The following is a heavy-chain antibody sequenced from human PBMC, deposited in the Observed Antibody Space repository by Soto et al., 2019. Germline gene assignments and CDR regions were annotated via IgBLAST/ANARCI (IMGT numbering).Heavy chain of an antibody. Sequence: GGSLRLSCAASGFTFSSYGMHWVRQAPGKGLEWVAVIWYDGSNKYYADSVKGRFTISRDNSKNTLYLQMNSLRAEDTAVYYCAKDLYYDFWSGYAYYYYGMDVWGQGTTVTVSS. CDR3: AKDLYYDFWSGYAYYYYGMDV. J-gene: IGHJ6*02. V-gene: IGHV3-30*02. CDR2: IWYDGSNK. CDR1: GFTFSSYG. D-gene: IGHD3-3*01.